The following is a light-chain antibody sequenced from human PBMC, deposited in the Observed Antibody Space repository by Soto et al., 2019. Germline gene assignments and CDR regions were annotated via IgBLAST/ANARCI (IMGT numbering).Light chain of an antibody. J-gene: IGLJ1*01. CDR1: SSDVGGYNS. CDR3: SSYTRSNTLYV. V-gene: IGLV2-14*03. Sequence: QSALTQPASVSGSPGQSITISCTGTSSDVGGYNSVSWYQQHPGKAPKLMIYDVSDRPSGVSNRFSGSKSGNTASLTISGLQAEDEADYYCSSYTRSNTLYVFGSGTKVTVL. CDR2: DVS.